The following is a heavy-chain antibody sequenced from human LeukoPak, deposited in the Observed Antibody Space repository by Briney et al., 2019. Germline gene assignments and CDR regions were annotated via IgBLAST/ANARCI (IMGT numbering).Heavy chain of an antibody. D-gene: IGHD2-2*01. CDR1: GYTFTSYD. V-gene: IGHV1-8*03. Sequence: GASVKVSCKASGYTFTSYDINWVRQATGQGLEWMGWMYPNSGNTGYAQKFQGRVTITRNTSISTAYMELSSLRSEDTAVYYCARGIFRLGYCSSISCSRGWFDPWGQGTLVTVSS. CDR2: MYPNSGNT. CDR3: ARGIFRLGYCSSISCSRGWFDP. J-gene: IGHJ5*02.